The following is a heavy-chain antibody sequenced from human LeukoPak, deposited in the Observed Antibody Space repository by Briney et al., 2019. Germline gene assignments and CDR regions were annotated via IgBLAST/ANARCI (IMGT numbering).Heavy chain of an antibody. Sequence: SETLSLTCSVSGESFSSYYWSWIRQSPEKGLEWIGEITHTGSTTYNPSFKSRVTISIDTSKNQFSLKLSSVTAADTAVYYCARWSYDTDAFDIWGQGTMVTVSS. D-gene: IGHD3-16*01. CDR1: GESFSSYY. J-gene: IGHJ3*02. CDR3: ARWSYDTDAFDI. V-gene: IGHV4-34*01. CDR2: ITHTGST.